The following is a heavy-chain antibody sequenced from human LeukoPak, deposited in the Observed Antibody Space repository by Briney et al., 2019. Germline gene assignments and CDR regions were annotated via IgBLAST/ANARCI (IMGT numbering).Heavy chain of an antibody. D-gene: IGHD1-26*01. CDR1: GGTFSSYA. V-gene: IGHV1-69*01. CDR2: IIPIFGTA. Sequence: SVKVSCKASGGTFSSYAIGWVRQAPGQGLEWMGGIIPIFGTANYAQKFQGRVTITADESTSTAYMELSSLRSEDTAVYYCARGRGGSYVPYWGQGTLVTVSS. J-gene: IGHJ4*02. CDR3: ARGRGGSYVPY.